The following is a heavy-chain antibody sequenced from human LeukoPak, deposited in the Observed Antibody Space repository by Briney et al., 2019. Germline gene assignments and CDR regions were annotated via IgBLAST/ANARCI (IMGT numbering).Heavy chain of an antibody. CDR1: GFTFSRYS. V-gene: IGHV3-64*01. J-gene: IGHJ4*02. CDR2: ISPHGHST. D-gene: IGHD3-22*01. Sequence: GGSLRLSCAASGFTFSRYSMHWVRQAPGKGLEFVSAISPHGHSTYYGNSVKGRFTISRDNSKNTLFLQMGSLRPEDMAVYFCARVGPADTYYGSSGLDYWGQGTLVTVSS. CDR3: ARVGPADTYYGSSGLDY.